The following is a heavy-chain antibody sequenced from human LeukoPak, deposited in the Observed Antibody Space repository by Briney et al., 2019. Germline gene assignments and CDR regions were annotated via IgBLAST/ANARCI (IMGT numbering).Heavy chain of an antibody. D-gene: IGHD3-22*01. Sequence: GGSLTLSRAASGFTLSSYGMHWVRQAPGTGLERVAVIWYDGSNKYYADSVKGRFTISRDNSKNTLYLLMNSLRAEDTAVYYCAKLQYDSSGYYYDLVRDAFDIWGQGTMVTVSS. CDR1: GFTLSSYG. CDR2: IWYDGSNK. CDR3: AKLQYDSSGYYYDLVRDAFDI. V-gene: IGHV3-33*06. J-gene: IGHJ3*02.